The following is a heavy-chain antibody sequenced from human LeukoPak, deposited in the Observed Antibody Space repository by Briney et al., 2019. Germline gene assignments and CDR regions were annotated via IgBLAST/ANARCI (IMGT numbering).Heavy chain of an antibody. Sequence: GRSLRLSCAGSGFIFDDYAMHWVRQAPGKGLEWVSGISWNSGSIGYADSVKGRFTISRDNAKNSLFLQMNSLRGEDTAFYYCAKAYYYDRSGYIDYWGQGTLVTVSS. J-gene: IGHJ4*02. D-gene: IGHD3-22*01. CDR3: AKAYYYDRSGYIDY. CDR2: ISWNSGSI. V-gene: IGHV3-9*01. CDR1: GFIFDDYA.